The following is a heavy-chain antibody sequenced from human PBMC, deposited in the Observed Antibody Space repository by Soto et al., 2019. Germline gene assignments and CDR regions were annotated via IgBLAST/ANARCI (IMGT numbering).Heavy chain of an antibody. CDR2: ISAYNGNT. J-gene: IGHJ6*02. V-gene: IGHV1-18*01. CDR1: VYTFTSYG. CDR3: ARVGAAAGLYYYYGMDV. D-gene: IGHD6-13*01. Sequence: XSVKVSCKASVYTFTSYGISWVRQAPGQGLEWMGWISAYNGNTNYAQKLQGRVTMTTDTSTSTAYMELRSLRSDDTAVYYCARVGAAAGLYYYYGMDVWGQGTTATVSS.